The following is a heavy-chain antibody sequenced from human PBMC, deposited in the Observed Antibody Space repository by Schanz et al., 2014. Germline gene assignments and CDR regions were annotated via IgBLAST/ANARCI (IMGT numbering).Heavy chain of an antibody. CDR3: ARDGEAAAGCDY. Sequence: QVQLVQSGAEVKKPGASVKVSCEASGYTFTSYDINWVRQAPGQGLEWMGIINPSGGSTSYAQKFQGRVTMTRDTSTSTVYMELSSLRSEDTAVYYCARDGEAAAGCDYWGQGTLVTVSS. CDR2: INPSGGST. D-gene: IGHD6-13*01. V-gene: IGHV1-46*03. CDR1: GYTFTSYD. J-gene: IGHJ4*02.